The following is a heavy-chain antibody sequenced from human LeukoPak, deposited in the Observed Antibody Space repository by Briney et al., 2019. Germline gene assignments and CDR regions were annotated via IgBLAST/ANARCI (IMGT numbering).Heavy chain of an antibody. J-gene: IGHJ4*02. Sequence: KPSETLSLTCTVSGGSISSSSYYWGWIRQPPGKGLEWIGSIYYSGSTYYNPSLKSRVTISVDTSKNQFSLKLSSVTAADTAVYYCAREEGYCSGGSCYARHGRIDYWGQGTLVTVSS. CDR3: AREEGYCSGGSCYARHGRIDY. CDR1: GGSISSSSYY. D-gene: IGHD2-15*01. V-gene: IGHV4-39*07. CDR2: IYYSGST.